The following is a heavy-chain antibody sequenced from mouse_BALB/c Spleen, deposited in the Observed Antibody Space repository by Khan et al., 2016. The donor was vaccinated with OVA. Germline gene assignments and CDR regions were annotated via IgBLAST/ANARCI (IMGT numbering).Heavy chain of an antibody. Sequence: QMQLEESGPGLVAPSQSLSITCTVSGFSLTDYAVSWIRQPPGKGLEWLGVIWGGGSKYYNSALKSRLSISKDNSKSLVFLKMNSLQTDDTAMYYCAKDPPYYAMDYWGQGTSVTVSS. V-gene: IGHV2-6-5*01. CDR2: IWGGGSK. CDR1: GFSLTDYA. CDR3: AKDPPYYAMDY. J-gene: IGHJ4*01.